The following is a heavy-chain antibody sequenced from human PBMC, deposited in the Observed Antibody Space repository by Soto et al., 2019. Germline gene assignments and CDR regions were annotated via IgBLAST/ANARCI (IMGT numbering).Heavy chain of an antibody. CDR3: ARGGSESDY. V-gene: IGHV3-7*01. D-gene: IGHD3-16*01. CDR1: GFTFSHYW. CDR2: IKQDGSEK. J-gene: IGHJ4*02. Sequence: EVQLVESGGDLVQPGGSLRLSCAASGFTFSHYWMSWVRQAPGKGLEWVANIKQDGSEKNYVDSVKGRFSISRDNAKNSLYLQVNSPRADDTAMYYCARGGSESDYWGQGTLVTVAS.